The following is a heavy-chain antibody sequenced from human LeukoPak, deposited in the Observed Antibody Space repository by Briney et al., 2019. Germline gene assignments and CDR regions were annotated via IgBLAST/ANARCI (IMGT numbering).Heavy chain of an antibody. CDR1: GYSFTSYW. V-gene: IGHV5-51*01. J-gene: IGHJ6*02. D-gene: IGHD2-2*01. CDR2: IYPGDSDT. Sequence: GESLKISCKGSGYSFTSYWIGWVRQMPGKSLEWMGIIYPGDSDTRYSPSFQGQVTISADKSISTAYLQWSSLKASDTAMYYCARQYCSSTSCYADYYYGMDVWGQGTTVTVSS. CDR3: ARQYCSSTSCYADYYYGMDV.